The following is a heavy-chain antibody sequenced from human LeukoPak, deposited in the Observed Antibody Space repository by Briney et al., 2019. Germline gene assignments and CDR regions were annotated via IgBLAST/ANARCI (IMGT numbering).Heavy chain of an antibody. V-gene: IGHV4-30-4*08. CDR3: ARDPDY. CDR1: GFTFSSYA. J-gene: IGHJ4*02. CDR2: IYYSGST. Sequence: LRLSCAASGFTFSSYAMSWVRQPPGKGLEWIGYIYYSGSTYYNPSLKSRVTISVDTSKNQFSLKLSSVTAADTAVYYCARDPDYWGQGTLVTVSS.